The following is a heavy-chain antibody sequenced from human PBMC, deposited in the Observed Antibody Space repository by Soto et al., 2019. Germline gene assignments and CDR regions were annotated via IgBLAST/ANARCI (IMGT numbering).Heavy chain of an antibody. CDR2: INPNGGVT. Sequence: QVQLVQSGAEVRKPGASVTVSCRSSGDSFNDYYIHWVRQAPGQGFEWMGWINPNGGVTKYAQKFQGWVSMTRDTSIMTVYMQLSRLRSDDTGVYYCARESGGATATLDYYYFYMGVWGTGTTVTVSS. CDR1: GDSFNDYY. V-gene: IGHV1-2*04. D-gene: IGHD5-12*01. J-gene: IGHJ6*03. CDR3: ARESGGATATLDYYYFYMGV.